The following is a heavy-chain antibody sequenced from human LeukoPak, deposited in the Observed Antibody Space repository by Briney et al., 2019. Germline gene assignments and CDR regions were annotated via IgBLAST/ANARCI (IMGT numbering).Heavy chain of an antibody. J-gene: IGHJ4*02. D-gene: IGHD6-19*01. Sequence: SETLSLTCTVSGGSISSYYWSWIRQPPGKGLEWIGYMHYSGSTNYNPSLKSRVIISVETSKNQLSLKLSSVTAADTAVYYCARDRGSSGWYYFDYWGQGTLATVSS. CDR1: GGSISSYY. V-gene: IGHV4-59*01. CDR3: ARDRGSSGWYYFDY. CDR2: MHYSGST.